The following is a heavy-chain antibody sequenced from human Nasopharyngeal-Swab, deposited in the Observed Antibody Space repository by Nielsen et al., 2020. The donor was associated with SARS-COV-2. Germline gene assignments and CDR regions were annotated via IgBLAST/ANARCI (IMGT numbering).Heavy chain of an antibody. Sequence: ASVKVSCKVSGYTLTELSMHWVRRAPGKGLEWMGGFDPEDGETIYAQKFQGRVTMTEDTSTDTAYMELSSLRSEDTAVYYCATGPTMIALEWFDPWGQGTLVTVSS. J-gene: IGHJ5*02. V-gene: IGHV1-24*01. CDR1: GYTLTELS. D-gene: IGHD3-22*01. CDR3: ATGPTMIALEWFDP. CDR2: FDPEDGET.